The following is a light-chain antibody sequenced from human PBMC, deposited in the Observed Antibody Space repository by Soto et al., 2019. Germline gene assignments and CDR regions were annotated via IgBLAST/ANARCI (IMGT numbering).Light chain of an antibody. Sequence: EIVMTQSPATLSVSPGERATLSCRASQSVSSNLAWYQQKPGQAPRLLIYGASTRATGFPARFSGSGSGTDFTLTISSPQSEDFAVYYCQQHNKWPLTFGGGTKVEI. CDR2: GAS. J-gene: IGKJ4*01. CDR1: QSVSSN. V-gene: IGKV3-15*01. CDR3: QQHNKWPLT.